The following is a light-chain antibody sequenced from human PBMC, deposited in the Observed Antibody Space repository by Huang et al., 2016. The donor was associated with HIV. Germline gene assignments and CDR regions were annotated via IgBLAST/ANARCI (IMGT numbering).Light chain of an antibody. V-gene: IGKV3-20*01. J-gene: IGKJ1*01. CDR3: QQYGRSPGT. Sequence: EIVLTQSPGTLSLSPGERATLSCRAGQSVRSNHLAWYQQNPGQAPRLLIYDASTRATGIPDRFSGSGSGTDFTLTISRLEPEDFAVYYCQQYGRSPGTFGQGTKVEIK. CDR2: DAS. CDR1: QSVRSNH.